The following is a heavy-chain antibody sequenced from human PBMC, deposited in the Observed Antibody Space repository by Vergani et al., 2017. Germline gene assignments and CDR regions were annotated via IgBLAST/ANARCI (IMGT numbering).Heavy chain of an antibody. CDR3: ARDRELGYGDPDAFDI. V-gene: IGHV1-69*01. Sequence: QVQVVQSGAEVKKSGASVKVSCKTSGYTFSHYYMHWVRQAPGQGLEWMGGIIPIFGTANYAQKFQGRVTITADESTSTAYMELSSLRSEDTAVYYCARDRELGYGDPDAFDIWGQGTMVTVSS. J-gene: IGHJ3*02. CDR1: GYTFSHYY. CDR2: IIPIFGTA. D-gene: IGHD4-17*01.